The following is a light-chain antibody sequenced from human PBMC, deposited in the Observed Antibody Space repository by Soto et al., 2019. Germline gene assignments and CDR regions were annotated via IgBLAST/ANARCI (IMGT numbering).Light chain of an antibody. CDR2: DAS. V-gene: IGKV3-20*01. J-gene: IGKJ1*01. CDR3: QQYGSSPRT. Sequence: EIVLTQSPGTLSLSPGERATLSCRASQSVSSSSLAWYQQKPGQAPRLLIYDASSRATGIPDRFSGGGSGTDFTLTISRLGPEDVAVYYCQQYGSSPRTFGQGTKVEIK. CDR1: QSVSSSS.